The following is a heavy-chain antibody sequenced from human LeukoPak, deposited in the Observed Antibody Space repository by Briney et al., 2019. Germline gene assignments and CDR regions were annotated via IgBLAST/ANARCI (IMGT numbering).Heavy chain of an antibody. V-gene: IGHV3-30*18. D-gene: IGHD3-10*01. CDR1: GFTFSSYG. J-gene: IGHJ4*02. CDR2: ISYDGSNK. CDR3: AKQDTRSITMVRGVPPRG. Sequence: GGSLRLSCAASGFTFSSYGMHWVRQAPGKGLEWVAVISYDGSNKYYADSVKGRFTISRDNSKNTLYLQMNSLRAEDTAVYYCAKQDTRSITMVRGVPPRGWGQGTLVTVSS.